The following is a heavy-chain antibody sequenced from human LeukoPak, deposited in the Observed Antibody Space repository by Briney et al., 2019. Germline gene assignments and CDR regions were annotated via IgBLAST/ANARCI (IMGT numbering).Heavy chain of an antibody. V-gene: IGHV3-30-3*01. J-gene: IGHJ4*02. Sequence: GGSLRLSCAASGFTFSAYAMYWVRQAPGKGLEWVAATSHDGNRQYYADSVRGRFTVSRDNSKDTLYLQMNSLRGDDTAVFYCARGSYYYDTTGYYPLWGQGTLVTVSS. CDR1: GFTFSAYA. CDR3: ARGSYYYDTTGYYPL. CDR2: TSHDGNRQ. D-gene: IGHD3-22*01.